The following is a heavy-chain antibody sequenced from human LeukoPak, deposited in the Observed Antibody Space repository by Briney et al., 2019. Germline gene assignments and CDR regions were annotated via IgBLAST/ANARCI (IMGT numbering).Heavy chain of an antibody. CDR1: GGSIRSSYYY. CDR2: IYDSGST. Sequence: SSETLSLTCTVSGGSIRSSYYYWGWIRQPPGKGLEWIGSIYDSGSTNYNPSLKSRVTISVDTSKNQFSLKLSSVTAADTAVYYCARDAPDNFGVVIGPSAPYYYYGMDVWGQGTTVTVSS. V-gene: IGHV4-39*07. CDR3: ARDAPDNFGVVIGPSAPYYYYGMDV. D-gene: IGHD3-3*01. J-gene: IGHJ6*02.